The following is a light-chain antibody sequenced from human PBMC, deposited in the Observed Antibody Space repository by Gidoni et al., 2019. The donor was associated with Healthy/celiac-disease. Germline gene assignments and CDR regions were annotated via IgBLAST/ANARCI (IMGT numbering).Light chain of an antibody. CDR3: QQYNNWPLLT. V-gene: IGKV3-15*01. Sequence: IVMTQSPATLSVSPGERATLSCRASQSVSSNLAWYQQKPGQAPRLLIYGASTRATGIPARFSGSGSGAEFTLTISSRQSEDFAVYYCQQYNNWPLLTFGGXTKVEIK. CDR2: GAS. CDR1: QSVSSN. J-gene: IGKJ4*01.